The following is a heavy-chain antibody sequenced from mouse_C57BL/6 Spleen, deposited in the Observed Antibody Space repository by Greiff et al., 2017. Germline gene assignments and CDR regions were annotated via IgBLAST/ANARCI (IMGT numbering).Heavy chain of an antibody. Sequence: EVQLQQSGPELVKPGASVKISCKASGYTFTDYYMNWVKQSHGKSLEWIGDINPNNGGTSYNQKFKGKATLTVDKSSSTAYMELRSLTSEDSAVYYCARVGGGSYYFDYWGQGTTLTVSS. CDR2: INPNNGGT. CDR1: GYTFTDYY. V-gene: IGHV1-26*01. CDR3: ARVGGGSYYFDY. D-gene: IGHD1-1*02. J-gene: IGHJ2*01.